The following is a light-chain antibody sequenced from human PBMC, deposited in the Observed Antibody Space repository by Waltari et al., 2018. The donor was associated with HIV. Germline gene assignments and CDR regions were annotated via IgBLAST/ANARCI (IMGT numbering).Light chain of an antibody. CDR3: QQYYSTPPT. J-gene: IGKJ1*01. V-gene: IGKV4-1*01. CDR2: WAS. Sequence: DIVMTQSPHSLALSLGERATINCKSSQNIFYSSKNANYLAWYRQKPGQSPKLLIYWASSRASGVPDRFSGSGSRTDFTLSISSLQSEDVAVYFCQQYYSTPPTFGQGTRVEIK. CDR1: QNIFYSSKNANY.